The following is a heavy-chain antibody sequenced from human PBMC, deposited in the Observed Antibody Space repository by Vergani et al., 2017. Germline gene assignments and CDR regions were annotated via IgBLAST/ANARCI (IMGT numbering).Heavy chain of an antibody. D-gene: IGHD4-17*01. Sequence: QVQLQESGPGLVKPSQTLSLTCTVLGGPISSGSYYCCWIRQPAGKGLEWIGRFYTSGSTNYNPSLKSRVTISVDTSKNQFSLKLSSVTAADTTVYYCAIATVDAFAIWGQGTMVTVSS. CDR3: AIATVDAFAI. V-gene: IGHV4-61*02. CDR2: FYTSGST. J-gene: IGHJ3*02. CDR1: GGPISSGSYY.